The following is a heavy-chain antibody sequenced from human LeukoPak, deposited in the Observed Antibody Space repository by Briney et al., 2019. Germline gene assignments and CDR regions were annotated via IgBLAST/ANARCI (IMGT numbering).Heavy chain of an antibody. Sequence: PGGSLRLSCVVSGFTFSRYGVHWVRQAPGKGLEWVALIWYDGSNKYYADSVKGRFTISRDDSKNTLYLQMNSLRAADTAVYYCARDPGTTSYYFDYWGQGTLVTVSS. V-gene: IGHV3-33*01. CDR2: IWYDGSNK. CDR1: GFTFSRYG. J-gene: IGHJ4*02. CDR3: ARDPGTTSYYFDY. D-gene: IGHD1-1*01.